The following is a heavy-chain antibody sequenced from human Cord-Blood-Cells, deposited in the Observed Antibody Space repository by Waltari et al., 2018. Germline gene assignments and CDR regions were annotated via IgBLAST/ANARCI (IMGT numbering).Heavy chain of an antibody. D-gene: IGHD7-27*01. CDR2: INPNSGGT. V-gene: IGHV1-2*02. Sequence: VQLVQSGAEVKKPGASVKVSCKASGYTFTGYYMHWVRQAPGQGLEWMGWINPNSGGTNDAQKFQGRVTMTRDTSISTAYMELSRLRSDDTAVYYCARDPLTGDDAVDIWGQGTMVTVSS. J-gene: IGHJ3*02. CDR1: GYTFTGYY. CDR3: ARDPLTGDDAVDI.